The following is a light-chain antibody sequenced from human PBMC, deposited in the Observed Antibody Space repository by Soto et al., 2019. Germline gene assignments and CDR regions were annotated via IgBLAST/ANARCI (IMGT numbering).Light chain of an antibody. Sequence: EIVLTQSPGTLSLSPGERATLSCRASQRVSSSYLAWYQQKPGQAPRLLIYGASTRATGIPDRFSGSGSGTDFTLTISRLEPEDFAVYFCQRYGSSPPFTCGQGT. V-gene: IGKV3-20*01. CDR2: GAS. CDR1: QRVSSSY. J-gene: IGKJ2*01. CDR3: QRYGSSPPFT.